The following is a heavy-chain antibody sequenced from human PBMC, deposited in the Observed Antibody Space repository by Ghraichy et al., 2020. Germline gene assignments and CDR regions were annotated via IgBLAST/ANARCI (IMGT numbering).Heavy chain of an antibody. CDR2: ISYDGSNK. CDR1: GFTFSSYG. J-gene: IGHJ6*02. Sequence: GGSLRLSCAASGFTFSSYGMHWVRQAPGKGLEWVAVISYDGSNKYYADSVKGRFTISRDNSKNTLYLQMNSLRAEDTAVYYCAKDRDIAAVNGMDVWGQGTTVTVSS. D-gene: IGHD6-13*01. V-gene: IGHV3-30*18. CDR3: AKDRDIAAVNGMDV.